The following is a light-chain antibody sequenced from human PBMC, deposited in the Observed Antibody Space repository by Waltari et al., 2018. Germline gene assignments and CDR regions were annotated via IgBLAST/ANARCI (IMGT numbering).Light chain of an antibody. CDR2: DAS. V-gene: IGKV1-5*01. Sequence: DIQMTQSPSTLSASLGDRVTITCRASQSISSWLAWYQQKPGKAPHLLIYDASSLESGVPSRFSGSGSGTEFTLTISSLQPDDFATYYCQQYNSYSPWTFGQGTKVEIK. J-gene: IGKJ1*01. CDR3: QQYNSYSPWT. CDR1: QSISSW.